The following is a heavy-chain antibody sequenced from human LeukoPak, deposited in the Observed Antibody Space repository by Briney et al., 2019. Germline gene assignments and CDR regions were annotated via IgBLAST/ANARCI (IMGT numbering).Heavy chain of an antibody. Sequence: PGGSLRLSCVASGFSFRISSMSWVRQAPGKGLEWVSSISSSSSYIYYADSVKGRFTISRDNSKNTLYLQMNTLRAEDTAVYYCARDSRDYAIDYWGQGVLVIVSS. D-gene: IGHD2-2*01. CDR2: ISSSSSYI. J-gene: IGHJ4*02. CDR3: ARDSRDYAIDY. V-gene: IGHV3-21*06. CDR1: GFSFRISS.